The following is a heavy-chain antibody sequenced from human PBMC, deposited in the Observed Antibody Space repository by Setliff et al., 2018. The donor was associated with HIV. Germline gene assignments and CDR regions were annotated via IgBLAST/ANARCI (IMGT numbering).Heavy chain of an antibody. V-gene: IGHV7-4-1*02. CDR1: GYNFENYA. D-gene: IGHD4-17*01. Sequence: ASVKVSCKTSGYNFENYAINWVRQAPGQGLEWMGWINANSGSPTYAQAVTGRFFFSVATAVATAYLQINNLKTEDNAVYFCARGLYGDYGGDLNWLDPWGHGTRVTVSS. J-gene: IGHJ5*02. CDR2: INANSGSP. CDR3: ARGLYGDYGGDLNWLDP.